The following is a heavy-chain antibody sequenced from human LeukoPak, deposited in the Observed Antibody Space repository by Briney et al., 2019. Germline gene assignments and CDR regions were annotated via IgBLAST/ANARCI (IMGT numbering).Heavy chain of an antibody. CDR2: IYYSGST. J-gene: IGHJ4*02. V-gene: IGHV4-59*01. CDR3: AREGRYGDHFDY. D-gene: IGHD4-17*01. Sequence: SETLSLTCTVSGGSISSYYWSWIRQPAGKGLEWIGYIYYSGSTNYNPSLKSRVTISVDTSKNQFSLKLSSVTAADTAVYYCAREGRYGDHFDYWGQGTLVTVSS. CDR1: GGSISSYY.